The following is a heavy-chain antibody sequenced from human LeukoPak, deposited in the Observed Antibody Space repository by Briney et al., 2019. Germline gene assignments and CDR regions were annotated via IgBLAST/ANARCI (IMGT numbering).Heavy chain of an antibody. J-gene: IGHJ4*02. Sequence: GGSLRLSCAASRFTFSSYGMHWVRQAPGKGLEWVAVISFDGSKKYYADSVKGRFTVSRDNSKNTLFLQVNSLKPEDTAVYYCAKGPYCSGGSCCWNYFDYWGQGTLATVSS. D-gene: IGHD2-15*01. V-gene: IGHV3-30*18. CDR2: ISFDGSKK. CDR3: AKGPYCSGGSCCWNYFDY. CDR1: RFTFSSYG.